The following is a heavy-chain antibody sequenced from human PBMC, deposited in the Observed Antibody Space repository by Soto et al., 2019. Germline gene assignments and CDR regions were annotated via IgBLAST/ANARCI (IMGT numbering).Heavy chain of an antibody. J-gene: IGHJ6*03. D-gene: IGHD2-2*01. CDR2: INHSGST. CDR1: GGSFSGYY. CDR3: ARGYCSSTSCYDHYYMDV. Sequence: SETLSLTCAVYGGSFSGYYWSWIRQPPGKGLEWIGEINHSGSTNYNPSLKSRVTISVDTSKNQFSLKLSSVTAADTAVYYCARGYCSSTSCYDHYYMDVWGKGTTVTVSS. V-gene: IGHV4-34*01.